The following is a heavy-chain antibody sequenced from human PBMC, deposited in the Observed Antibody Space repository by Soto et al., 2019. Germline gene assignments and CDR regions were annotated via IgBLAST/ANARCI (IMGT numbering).Heavy chain of an antibody. V-gene: IGHV4-31*03. D-gene: IGHD2-21*02. CDR3: AKVHGDDDYFYGMDV. CDR2: IDYGGAT. J-gene: IGHJ6*02. CDR1: VGSSGNGGFY. Sequence: SELLCVTYTVSVGSSGNGGFYWTSNRQHPGKGLEFIGYIDYGGATYYNPSLKSRVTISVDTSKNQFSLKLSSVTAADTAVYYCAKVHGDDDYFYGMDVWGQATTVTVS.